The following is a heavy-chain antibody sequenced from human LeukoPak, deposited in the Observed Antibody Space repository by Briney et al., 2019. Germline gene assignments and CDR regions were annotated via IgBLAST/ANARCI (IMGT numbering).Heavy chain of an antibody. V-gene: IGHV4-39*02. CDR2: IYYSGST. CDR1: GGSISSSSYY. D-gene: IGHD6-6*01. J-gene: IGHJ4*02. Sequence: SETLSLTYTVSGGSISSSSYYWGWIRQPPGKGLELIGSIYYSGSTHYTPSLKSRVTMSVDTSKNQLSLELSSVTAADTAVYYCAREGSSGRYYFDYWGQGTLVTVSS. CDR3: AREGSSGRYYFDY.